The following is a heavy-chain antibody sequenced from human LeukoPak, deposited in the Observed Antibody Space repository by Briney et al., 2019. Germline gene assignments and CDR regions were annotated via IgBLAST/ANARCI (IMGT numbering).Heavy chain of an antibody. Sequence: GGSLRLSRAASGFTFSSYWMHWVRQAPGKGLVWVSRINSDGSSTSYADSVKGRFTISRDNAKNTLYVQMNSLRAEDTAVYYCARGTGYSVFDIWGQGTMVTVFS. J-gene: IGHJ3*02. D-gene: IGHD1-26*01. CDR1: GFTFSSYW. V-gene: IGHV3-74*01. CDR3: ARGTGYSVFDI. CDR2: INSDGSST.